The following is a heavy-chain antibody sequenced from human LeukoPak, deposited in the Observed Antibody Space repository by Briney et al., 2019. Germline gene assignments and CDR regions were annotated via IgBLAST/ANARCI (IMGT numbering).Heavy chain of an antibody. CDR2: ISYDGSNK. CDR1: GFTSSSYA. J-gene: IGHJ4*02. V-gene: IGHV3-30*04. CDR3: ARIGSGSPLGY. D-gene: IGHD3-10*01. Sequence: PGRSLRLSCAASGFTSSSYAMHWVRQAPGKGLEWVAVISYDGSNKYYADSVKGRFTISRDNSKNTLYLQMNSLRAEDTAVYYCARIGSGSPLGYWGQGTLVTVSS.